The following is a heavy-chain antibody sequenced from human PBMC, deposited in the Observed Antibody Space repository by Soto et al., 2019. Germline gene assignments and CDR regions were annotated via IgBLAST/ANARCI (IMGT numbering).Heavy chain of an antibody. D-gene: IGHD3-22*01. J-gene: IGHJ5*02. CDR2: SNPYNGHK. Sequence: ASVTVCCKAFGYRFGCCCRKWVRQAPGQGLEWMGWSNPYNGHKNYAQKFADSLTVSRGTSTAKVSIELRNLKSDDTAVYYCVRDRLRGYDNSGFYSWGQGTLVTVSS. CDR3: VRDRLRGYDNSGFYS. CDR1: GYRFGCCC. V-gene: IGHV1-18*01.